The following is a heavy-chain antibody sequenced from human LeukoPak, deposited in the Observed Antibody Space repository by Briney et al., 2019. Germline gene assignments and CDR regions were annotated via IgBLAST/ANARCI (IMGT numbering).Heavy chain of an antibody. CDR3: AREGRDDAFDI. CDR2: IYYSGST. J-gene: IGHJ3*02. V-gene: IGHV4-59*01. CDR1: GGSISSYY. Sequence: PETLSLTCTVSGGSISSYYWSWIRQPPGKGLEWIGYIYYSGSTNYNPSLKSRVTISVDTSKNQFSLKLSSVTAADTAVYYCAREGRDDAFDIWGQGTMVTVSS.